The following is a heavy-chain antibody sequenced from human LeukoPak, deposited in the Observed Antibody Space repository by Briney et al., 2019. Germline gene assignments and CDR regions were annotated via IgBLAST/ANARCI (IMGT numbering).Heavy chain of an antibody. Sequence: PSETLSLICTVSGGSISSYYWSWIRQPAGKGLEWIGRIYTSGSTNYNPSLKSRVTMSVDTSKNQFSLKLSSVTAADTAVYYCARTPRGYDILTGLFDYWGQGTLVTVSS. CDR1: GGSISSYY. CDR3: ARTPRGYDILTGLFDY. V-gene: IGHV4-4*07. CDR2: IYTSGST. J-gene: IGHJ4*02. D-gene: IGHD3-9*01.